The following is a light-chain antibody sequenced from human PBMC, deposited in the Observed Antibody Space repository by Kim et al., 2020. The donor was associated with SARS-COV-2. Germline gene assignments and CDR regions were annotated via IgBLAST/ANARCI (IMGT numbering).Light chain of an antibody. CDR2: EGS. J-gene: IGLJ3*02. CDR3: CSYAGSSTWV. CDR1: SSDVGGYNL. Sequence: GQSITISCTGTSSDVGGYNLVSWYQQHPGKAPKLMIYEGSKRPSGVSNRFSGSKSGNTASLTISGLRAEDEADYYCCSYAGSSTWVFGGGTQLTVL. V-gene: IGLV2-23*01.